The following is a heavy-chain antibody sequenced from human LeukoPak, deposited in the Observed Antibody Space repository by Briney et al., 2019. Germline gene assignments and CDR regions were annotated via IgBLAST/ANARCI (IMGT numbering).Heavy chain of an antibody. CDR3: ARGDRGPYYDILTGYYNDAFDI. V-gene: IGHV4-61*02. J-gene: IGHJ3*02. CDR1: GGSISSGSYY. Sequence: SETLSLTCTVSGGSISSGSYYWSWIRQPAGKGLEWIGRIYTSGSTNYNPSLKSRVTISVDTSKNQFSLKLSSVTAADTAVYYCARGDRGPYYDILTGYYNDAFDIWGQGTMVTVSS. D-gene: IGHD3-9*01. CDR2: IYTSGST.